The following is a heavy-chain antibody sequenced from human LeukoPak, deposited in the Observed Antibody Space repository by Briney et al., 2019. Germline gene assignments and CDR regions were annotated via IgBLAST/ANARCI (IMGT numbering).Heavy chain of an antibody. Sequence: ASVKVSCKASGGTFSSYAISWVRQAPGQGLEWMGRIIPIFGTATYAQKFQGRVTITTDESTSTAYMELSSLRSEDTAVYYCARVRCDFWSGCIAFDYWGQGTLVTVSS. V-gene: IGHV1-69*05. J-gene: IGHJ4*02. CDR3: ARVRCDFWSGCIAFDY. CDR2: IIPIFGTA. CDR1: GGTFSSYA. D-gene: IGHD3-3*01.